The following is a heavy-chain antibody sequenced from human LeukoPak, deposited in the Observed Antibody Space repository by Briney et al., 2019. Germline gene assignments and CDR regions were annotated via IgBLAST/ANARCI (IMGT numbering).Heavy chain of an antibody. J-gene: IGHJ5*02. D-gene: IGHD5-24*01. CDR2: ISDSGTTT. CDR1: GFTFSTYH. V-gene: IGHV3-48*01. CDR3: ARDNSVRDEAWWFNP. Sequence: PGGSLRLSCAASGFTFSTYHLNWVRQAPGKGLEWVSFISDSGTTTYYADSVKGRFTISRDNAQNSLYLQMNSLRAEDTAVYYCARDNSVRDEAWWFNPWGQGTLVTVSS.